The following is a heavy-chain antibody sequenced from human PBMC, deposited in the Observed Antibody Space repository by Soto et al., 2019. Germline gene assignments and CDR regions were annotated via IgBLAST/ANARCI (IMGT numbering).Heavy chain of an antibody. CDR3: AKEMSGYNSSCINY. J-gene: IGHJ4*02. CDR1: GFIFSSYA. D-gene: IGHD6-13*01. V-gene: IGHV3-23*01. Sequence: EVQVLESGGGLVQPGGSLRLSCAASGFIFSSYAMSWVRQAPGKGLEWVSVISGTDGGTYYGDSVKGRFTISRDNSKNTLYLQMNSPRAEDTAVYYCAKEMSGYNSSCINYWGQGTLVTVSS. CDR2: ISGTDGGT.